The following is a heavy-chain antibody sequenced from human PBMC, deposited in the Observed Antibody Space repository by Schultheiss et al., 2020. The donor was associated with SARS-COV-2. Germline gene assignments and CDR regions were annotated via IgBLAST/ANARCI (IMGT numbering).Heavy chain of an antibody. CDR3: ARATGGVYDILTGYFHWFDP. D-gene: IGHD3-9*01. J-gene: IGHJ5*02. Sequence: SVKVSCKASGGTFSSYAISWVRQAPGQGLEWMGGIIPIFGTANYAQKFQGRVTITADESTSTAYMELSSLRSEDTAVYYCARATGGVYDILTGYFHWFDPWGQGTLVTVSS. V-gene: IGHV1-69*13. CDR1: GGTFSSYA. CDR2: IIPIFGTA.